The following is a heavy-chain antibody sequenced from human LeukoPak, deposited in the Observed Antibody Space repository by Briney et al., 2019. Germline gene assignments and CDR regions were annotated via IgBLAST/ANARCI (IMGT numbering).Heavy chain of an antibody. J-gene: IGHJ4*02. CDR2: ISEGGENT. D-gene: IGHD1-26*01. CDR1: GFTFNNYA. Sequence: TGGSLRLSCAASGFTFNNYAMNWVRQAPGKGLEWVSTISEGGENTHYADSVKGRFTISRDNSQSTLCLQMTSLRAEDTAVYYCAKQWVDCWGQGTLVTVSS. V-gene: IGHV3-23*01. CDR3: AKQWVDC.